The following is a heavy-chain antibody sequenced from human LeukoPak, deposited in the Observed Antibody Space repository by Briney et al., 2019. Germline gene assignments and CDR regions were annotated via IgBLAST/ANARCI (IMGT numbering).Heavy chain of an antibody. CDR3: AREVGSSTTWDY. CDR2: IDRSGATA. J-gene: IGHJ4*02. V-gene: IGHV3-48*03. Sequence: GGSLRLSCATSGFTFNTYEMSWVRQAPGKGLEWVSHIDRSGATAYYADPVKGRFTISRDSAKNSVYLQMNSLRAEDTAVYYCAREVGSSTTWDYWGQGTLVTVSS. D-gene: IGHD6-13*01. CDR1: GFTFNTYE.